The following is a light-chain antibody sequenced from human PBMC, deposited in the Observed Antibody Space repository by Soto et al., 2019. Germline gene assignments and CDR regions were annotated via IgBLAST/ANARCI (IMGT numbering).Light chain of an antibody. Sequence: IVLTQSPVTLSLSPGERATLSCRASQSVSNNYLAWYQQKPGQAPRLLIYGASTRATGIPARFSGSGSGTEFTLTISSLQSEDFAVYYCQQYNNWPPITFGQGTRLEIK. V-gene: IGKV3D-15*01. CDR1: QSVSNN. CDR2: GAS. J-gene: IGKJ5*01. CDR3: QQYNNWPPIT.